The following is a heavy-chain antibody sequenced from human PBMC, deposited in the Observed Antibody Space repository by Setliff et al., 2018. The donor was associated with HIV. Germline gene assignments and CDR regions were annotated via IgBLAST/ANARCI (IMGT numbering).Heavy chain of an antibody. CDR2: IYPGDSDT. V-gene: IGHV5-51*01. Sequence: PGESLKISCKGSGYSFTGYWIGWVRQMSGKGLEWMGIIYPGDSDTRYSPSFQGQVIISADKSISTAYLQWSSLKASDSAMYYCARFWNSGSYRDAFDIWGQGTMVTVSS. D-gene: IGHD1-26*01. J-gene: IGHJ3*02. CDR1: GYSFTGYW. CDR3: ARFWNSGSYRDAFDI.